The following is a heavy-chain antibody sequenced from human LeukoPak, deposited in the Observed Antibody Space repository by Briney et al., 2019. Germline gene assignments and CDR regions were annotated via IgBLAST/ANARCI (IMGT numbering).Heavy chain of an antibody. CDR1: GFTFSSYA. D-gene: IGHD2-2*01. J-gene: IGHJ4*02. CDR2: ISGSGYNT. Sequence: GGSLRLPCAVSGFTFSSYAISWVRQAPGTGLQWVSAISGSGYNTYYADSVKGRFTISRDNSKSTLYLQMDSLRAEDTAVYYCARDAYCTSASCRRDFDSWGQGTLVTVSS. CDR3: ARDAYCTSASCRRDFDS. V-gene: IGHV3-23*01.